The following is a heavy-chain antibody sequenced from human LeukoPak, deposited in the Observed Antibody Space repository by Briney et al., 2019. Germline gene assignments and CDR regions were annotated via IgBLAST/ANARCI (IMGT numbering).Heavy chain of an antibody. V-gene: IGHV4-59*08. CDR1: GGSISSYY. CDR3: ARHGWSPYYYYYGMDV. J-gene: IGHJ6*02. CDR2: IYYSGST. D-gene: IGHD6-19*01. Sequence: PSETLSLTCTVSGGSISSYYWSWIRQPAGKGLEWIGYIYYSGSTNYNPSLKSRVTISVDTSKNQFSLKLSSVTAADTAVYYCARHGWSPYYYYYGMDVWGQGTTVTVSS.